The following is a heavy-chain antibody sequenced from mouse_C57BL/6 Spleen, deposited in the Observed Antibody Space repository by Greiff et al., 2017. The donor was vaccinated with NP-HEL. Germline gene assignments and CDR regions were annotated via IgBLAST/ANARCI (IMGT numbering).Heavy chain of an antibody. CDR1: GYAFSSSW. D-gene: IGHD2-14*01. V-gene: IGHV1-82*01. Sequence: VQLQQSGPELVKPGASVKISCKASGYAFSSSWMNWVKQRPGKGLEWIGRIYPGDGDTNYNGKFKGKATLTADKSSSTAYMQLSSLTSEDSAVYFCAREGYPDDWGKGTTLTVSS. CDR2: IYPGDGDT. J-gene: IGHJ2*01. CDR3: AREGYPDD.